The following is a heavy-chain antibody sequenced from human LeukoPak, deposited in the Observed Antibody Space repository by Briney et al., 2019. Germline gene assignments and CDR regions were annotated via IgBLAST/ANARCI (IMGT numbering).Heavy chain of an antibody. CDR2: INHSGST. J-gene: IGHJ6*02. V-gene: IGHV4-34*01. Sequence: SETLSLTCAVYGGSFSGYYWSWIRQPPGKGLEWIGEINHSGSTNYNPSLKGRVTISVDTCKNQFSLKLSSVTAADTAVYYCARGWTAAAGTYYYYGMDVWGQGTTVTVSS. D-gene: IGHD6-13*01. CDR3: ARGWTAAAGTYYYYGMDV. CDR1: GGSFSGYY.